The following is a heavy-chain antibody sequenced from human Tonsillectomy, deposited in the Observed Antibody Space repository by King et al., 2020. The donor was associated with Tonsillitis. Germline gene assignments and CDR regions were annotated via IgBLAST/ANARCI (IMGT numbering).Heavy chain of an antibody. V-gene: IGHV3-7*03. CDR1: GFTFSSYW. D-gene: IGHD6-19*01. CDR3: ARGGIGSGWYPFDY. Sequence: VQLVESGGGLVQPGGSLRLSCAASGFTFSSYWMSWVRQAPGKGLEWVANIKQDGSEKYYVDSVKGRFTISRDNAKNSLYLKMNSLRAEDTAVYYCARGGIGSGWYPFDYWGQGTLVTVSS. CDR2: IKQDGSEK. J-gene: IGHJ4*02.